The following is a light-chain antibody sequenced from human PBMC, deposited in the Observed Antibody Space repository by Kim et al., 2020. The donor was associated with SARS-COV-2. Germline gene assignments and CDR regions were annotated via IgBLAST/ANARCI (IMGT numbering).Light chain of an antibody. CDR2: DAS. Sequence: EIVMTQSPATLSASAGERATLSCRASQGFSSYLAWYQQKPGKVPRLLIYDASTMPPGVPARFSGSGSGTDFTLTISSLQPEDFAFYYCHKYKTGPRTFGAGTKMGIK. CDR1: QGFSSY. J-gene: IGKJ4*02. CDR3: HKYKTGPRT. V-gene: IGKV3-15*01.